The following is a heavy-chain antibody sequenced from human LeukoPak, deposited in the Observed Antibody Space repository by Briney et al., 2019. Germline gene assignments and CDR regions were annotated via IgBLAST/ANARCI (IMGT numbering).Heavy chain of an antibody. J-gene: IGHJ4*02. Sequence: GGSLRLSCAASGFTFSSYWMSWVRQAPGKGLEWAAIIKEDGSEKYYVDSVKGRFTISRDNAKNSLYLQLNSLRAEDAAVYFCAKGSAAGRPYYFDYWGQGTLVTVSS. CDR1: GFTFSSYW. CDR3: AKGSAAGRPYYFDY. CDR2: IKEDGSEK. D-gene: IGHD6-25*01. V-gene: IGHV3-7*03.